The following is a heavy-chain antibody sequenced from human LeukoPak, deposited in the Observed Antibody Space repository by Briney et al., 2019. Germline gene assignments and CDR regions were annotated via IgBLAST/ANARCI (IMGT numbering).Heavy chain of an antibody. CDR2: IYYSGST. Sequence: PSETLSLTCTVSGGSISSSSYYWGWIRQPPGKGLEWIGSIYYSGSTYYNPSLKSRVTISVDTSKNQFSLKLTSVTAADTAVYYCARGIPSVAAGTGWYFDLWGRGTLVTVSS. CDR1: GGSISSSSYY. CDR3: ARGIPSVAAGTGWYFDL. J-gene: IGHJ2*01. V-gene: IGHV4-39*07. D-gene: IGHD6-13*01.